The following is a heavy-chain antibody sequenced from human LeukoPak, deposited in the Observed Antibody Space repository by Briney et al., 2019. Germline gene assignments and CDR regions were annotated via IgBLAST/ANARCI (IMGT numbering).Heavy chain of an antibody. D-gene: IGHD6-6*01. CDR2: INPKSGGT. CDR3: ARDLGSPDY. V-gene: IGHV1-2*02. CDR1: GYXFTDYY. Sequence: ASVKVSCKASGYXFTDYYIHWVRQAPGQGLEWMGWINPKSGGTKYAQKFQGRVTMTRDTSISTAYLEVRRLRYDDTAIYYCARDLGSPDYWGQGTLVTVSS. J-gene: IGHJ4*02.